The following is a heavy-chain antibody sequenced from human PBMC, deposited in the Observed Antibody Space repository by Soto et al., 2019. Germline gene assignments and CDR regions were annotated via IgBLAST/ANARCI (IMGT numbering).Heavy chain of an antibody. CDR3: ARLSPYYDGLTGSQIYSSKC. V-gene: IGHV4-59*01. CDR2: IYYSGST. J-gene: IGHJ3*01. Sequence: SETLSLTCTVSGDSIGSSYWSWIRQSPGKGLEWIGYIYYSGSTNYNASLKSRVTISVDTSKNQFSLKLSYVTAADTAVYYCARLSPYYDGLTGSQIYSSKCCGQGTMVTVSS. D-gene: IGHD3-9*01. CDR1: GDSIGSSY.